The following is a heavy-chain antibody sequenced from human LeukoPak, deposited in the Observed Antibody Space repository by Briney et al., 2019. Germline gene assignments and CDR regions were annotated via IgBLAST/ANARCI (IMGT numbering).Heavy chain of an antibody. J-gene: IGHJ4*02. Sequence: SQTLSLTCTVSGGSISSGSYYWSWIRQPAGKGLEWIGRIYTSGSTNYNPSLKSRVTISVDTSKNQFSLELSSVTAADTAVYYCARGSNYGGNSYDYWGQGTLVTVSS. V-gene: IGHV4-61*02. CDR2: IYTSGST. D-gene: IGHD4-23*01. CDR1: GGSISSGSYY. CDR3: ARGSNYGGNSYDY.